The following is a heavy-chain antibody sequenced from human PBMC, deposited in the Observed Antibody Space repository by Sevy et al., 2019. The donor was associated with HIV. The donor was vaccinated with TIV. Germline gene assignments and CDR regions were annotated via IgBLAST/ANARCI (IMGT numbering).Heavy chain of an antibody. CDR3: AREEEDYVWGTSRDLTFFXY. J-gene: IGHJ4*02. Sequence: GGSLRLSCAVSGFTFSSYTMNWVRQAPGKGLEWVSSISSSSSYIYYADSVKGRFTISRDNAKNSLYLQMNSLRAEDXXVYYCAREEEDYVWGTSRDLTFFXYWGQGTLVTVSS. D-gene: IGHD3-16*02. CDR2: ISSSSSYI. CDR1: GFTFSSYT. V-gene: IGHV3-21*01.